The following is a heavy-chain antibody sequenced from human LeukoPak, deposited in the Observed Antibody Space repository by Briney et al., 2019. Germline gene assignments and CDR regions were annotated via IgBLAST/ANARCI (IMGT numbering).Heavy chain of an antibody. V-gene: IGHV4-34*01. CDR3: ARQGSISAFDF. CDR2: IDHSGNT. Sequence: PSETLSLTCAVYIGSFSGYHWSWTRQPPGRGLEWIGEIDHSGNTKYNPSLKSRVTISVKLRALSGADTAVYFCARQGSISAFDFWGRGTLVTVSS. D-gene: IGHD2-21*01. CDR1: IGSFSGYH. J-gene: IGHJ4*02.